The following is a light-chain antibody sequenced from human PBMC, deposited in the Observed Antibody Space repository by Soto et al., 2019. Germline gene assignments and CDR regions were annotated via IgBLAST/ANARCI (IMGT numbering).Light chain of an antibody. CDR2: EVS. J-gene: IGLJ1*01. CDR1: SSDVGGYNY. CDR3: SSYTSSSTLDYV. V-gene: IGLV2-14*01. Sequence: QSALTQPASVSGSPGQSITISCTGTSSDVGGYNYVSWYQQHPGKAPKLMIYEVSNRPSGISTRFSGSKSGNTASLTVSGLQPEDEADYYCSSYTSSSTLDYVFGTGTKLTVL.